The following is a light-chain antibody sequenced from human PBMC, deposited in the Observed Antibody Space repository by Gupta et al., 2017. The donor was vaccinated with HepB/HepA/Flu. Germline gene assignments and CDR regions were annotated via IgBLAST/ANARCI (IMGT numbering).Light chain of an antibody. Sequence: QIVVTQEPSFSVSPGGTVTLTFGLSSGSVSTNHSPNWYQQTTGQAPRTLIYSRNTHSSGVPDRFSASIRGNTAALTITGAQADDESDYYCVLYMNSDIWVFGGGTKLTVL. J-gene: IGLJ3*02. V-gene: IGLV8-61*01. CDR1: SGSVSTNHS. CDR2: SRN. CDR3: VLYMNSDIWV.